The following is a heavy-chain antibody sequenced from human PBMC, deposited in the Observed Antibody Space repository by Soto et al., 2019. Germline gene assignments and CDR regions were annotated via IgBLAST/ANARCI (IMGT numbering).Heavy chain of an antibody. Sequence: QVQLQESGPGLVKPSGTLSLTCAVSSGSISSSNWWSWVRQPPGKGLEWIGEIYHSGSTNYNPSLKSRVTISVDKSKNQFSLKLSSVTAADTAVYYCARDVGKGSSAWFFDYWGQGTLVTVSS. D-gene: IGHD6-6*01. CDR1: SGSISSSNW. J-gene: IGHJ4*02. CDR3: ARDVGKGSSAWFFDY. CDR2: IYHSGST. V-gene: IGHV4-4*02.